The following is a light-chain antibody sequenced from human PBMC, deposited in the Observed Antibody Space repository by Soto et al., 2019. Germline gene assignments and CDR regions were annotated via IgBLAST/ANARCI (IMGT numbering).Light chain of an antibody. CDR1: QSVSNW. CDR3: QQYDSYSWT. V-gene: IGKV1-5*01. J-gene: IGKJ1*01. CDR2: DVS. Sequence: DIQMTQSPSTLSASVGESVTLTCRASQSVSNWLAWYQHKPGKAPKLLIYDVSSLESGVPSRFSGSGSGTEFILTISSLQPDDFATYYCQQYDSYSWTFGQGTKV.